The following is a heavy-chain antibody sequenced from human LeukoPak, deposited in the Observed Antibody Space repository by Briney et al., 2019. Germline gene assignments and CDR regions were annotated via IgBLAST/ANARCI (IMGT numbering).Heavy chain of an antibody. D-gene: IGHD3-3*01. CDR3: ARASLRSQPFDP. J-gene: IGHJ5*02. Sequence: SETLSLTCTVSGGSISSYYWSWIRQPPGKGLEWIGYIYYSGSTNYNPSLKSRVTISVDTSKNQFPLKLSSVTAADTAVYYCARASLRSQPFDPWGQGTLVTVSS. V-gene: IGHV4-59*01. CDR2: IYYSGST. CDR1: GGSISSYY.